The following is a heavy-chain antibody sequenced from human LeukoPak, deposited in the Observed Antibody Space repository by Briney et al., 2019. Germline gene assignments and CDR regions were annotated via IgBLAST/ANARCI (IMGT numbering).Heavy chain of an antibody. CDR2: MNPNSGNT. CDR3: ARGDRIAAAGTGWFDP. V-gene: IGHV1-8*01. Sequence: RASVKVSCKASGYTFTSYVINWVRQATGQGVERMGWMNPNSGNTGYAQKFQGRVTMTRNTSISTAYMELSSLRSEDTAVYYCARGDRIAAAGTGWFDPWGQGTLVTVSS. CDR1: GYTFTSYV. J-gene: IGHJ5*02. D-gene: IGHD6-13*01.